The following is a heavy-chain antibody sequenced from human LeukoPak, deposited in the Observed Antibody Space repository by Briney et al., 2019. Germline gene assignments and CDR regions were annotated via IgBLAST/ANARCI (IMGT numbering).Heavy chain of an antibody. J-gene: IGHJ4*02. Sequence: PGGSLRLSCAAAGFIFRNYWMGWVRQAPGKGLEWVANINDNGSEKYYVDSVKGRFIISRDNAKNSLYLQMNILRAEDTAVFYCLSGSGHCGQGSLVTVSS. D-gene: IGHD3-10*01. CDR2: INDNGSEK. V-gene: IGHV3-7*01. CDR3: LSGSGH. CDR1: GFIFRNYW.